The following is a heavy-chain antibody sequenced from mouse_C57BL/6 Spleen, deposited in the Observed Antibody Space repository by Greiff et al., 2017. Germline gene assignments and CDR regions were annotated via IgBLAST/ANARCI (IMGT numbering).Heavy chain of an antibody. CDR1: GFTFSDYG. V-gene: IGHV5-17*01. D-gene: IGHD1-1*01. CDR2: ISSGSRTI. CDR3: ARNNYGSSFHYFDY. Sequence: EVKLVESGGGLVKPGGSLKLSCAASGFTFSDYGMHWVRQAPEKGLEWVAYISSGSRTIYYADTVKGRFTISRDNAKNTLFLQMTSLRAEDTAMYYCARNNYGSSFHYFDYWGQGTTLTVSS. J-gene: IGHJ2*01.